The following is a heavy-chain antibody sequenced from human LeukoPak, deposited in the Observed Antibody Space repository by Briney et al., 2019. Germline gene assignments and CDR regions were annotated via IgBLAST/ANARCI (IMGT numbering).Heavy chain of an antibody. CDR2: IKPDRSDK. CDR1: GFTFRNYW. CDR3: ARGGHRQKEF. J-gene: IGHJ4*02. V-gene: IGHV3-7*01. D-gene: IGHD3-10*01. Sequence: GGSLRLSCAASGFTFRNYWMTWVRQSPGKGLEWVAIIKPDRSDKYHVDSVKGRFTISRDNAKNSLYLQMSSLRAEDTAVYYCARGGHRQKEFWGQGTLVTVSS.